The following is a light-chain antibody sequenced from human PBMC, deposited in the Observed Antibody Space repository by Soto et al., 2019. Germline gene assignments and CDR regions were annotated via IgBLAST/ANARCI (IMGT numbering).Light chain of an antibody. J-gene: IGKJ1*01. V-gene: IGKV3-20*01. Sequence: EIVLTQSPGTLSLSPGDSATLSCRASQSVSSSSLAWYQQKPGQAPRLLFFGVSNRAAGVPDRFGGSGSGTDFTLNITRLEPEDFAVYYCLQHSGTSPKTFGQGTKVDIK. CDR3: LQHSGTSPKT. CDR2: GVS. CDR1: QSVSSSS.